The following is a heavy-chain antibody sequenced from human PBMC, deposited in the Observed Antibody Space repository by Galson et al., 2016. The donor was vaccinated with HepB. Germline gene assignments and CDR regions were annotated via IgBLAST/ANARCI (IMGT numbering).Heavy chain of an antibody. CDR1: GFTFRDYD. CDR3: AREILGDGGACDV. D-gene: IGHD2-21*02. Sequence: SLRLSCAASGFTFRDYDMHWVRQGPGKGLEWVSAIAASGDTYYVDSVNGRFIVSRENGKNSLFLQMNNLRVGDSAVYYCAREILGDGGACDVWGQGTLVTVSS. CDR2: IAASGDT. V-gene: IGHV3-13*01. J-gene: IGHJ3*01.